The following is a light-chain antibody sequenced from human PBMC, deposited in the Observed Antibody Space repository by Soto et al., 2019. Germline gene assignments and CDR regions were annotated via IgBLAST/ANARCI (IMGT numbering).Light chain of an antibody. CDR2: DAS. V-gene: IGKV3-11*01. Sequence: EIVLTQSPATQSLSPGERATLSCGASQSVSSYLAWYQQKPGQAPRLLTYDASNRATGIPARFSGSGSGTDFTLTISSLETEDFAVYYCQQRSNWTITFGQGTRLEIK. CDR1: QSVSSY. J-gene: IGKJ5*01. CDR3: QQRSNWTIT.